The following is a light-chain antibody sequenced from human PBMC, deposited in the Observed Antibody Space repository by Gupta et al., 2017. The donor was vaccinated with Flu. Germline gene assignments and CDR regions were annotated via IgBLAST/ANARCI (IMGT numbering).Light chain of an antibody. CDR2: GAS. Sequence: EIVLTQSPGTLSLSPGERATLSCRASQSVSSSYLAWYQQKPGQAPRLLIYGASTRTTGIPGRFTGSGSGTDFTLTISRLEPEDFAVYYCQQYCSSPVSFGGGTKLEIK. V-gene: IGKV3-20*01. CDR1: QSVSSSY. J-gene: IGKJ4*01. CDR3: QQYCSSPVS.